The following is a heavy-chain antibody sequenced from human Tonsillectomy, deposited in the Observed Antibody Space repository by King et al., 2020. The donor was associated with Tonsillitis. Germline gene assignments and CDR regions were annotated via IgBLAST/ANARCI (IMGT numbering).Heavy chain of an antibody. CDR3: ARRGYSGYEYDYYYMDV. CDR1: GFTFSSYW. CDR2: IKQDASEK. J-gene: IGHJ6*03. V-gene: IGHV3-7*03. D-gene: IGHD5-12*01. Sequence: QLVQSGGGLVQPGGSLRLSCAASGFTFSSYWMSWVRQPPGKGLEWVANIKQDASEKYYVDSVKGRFTISRDNAKNSLYLQMNSLRAEDTAVYYCARRGYSGYEYDYYYMDVWGKGTTVTVSS.